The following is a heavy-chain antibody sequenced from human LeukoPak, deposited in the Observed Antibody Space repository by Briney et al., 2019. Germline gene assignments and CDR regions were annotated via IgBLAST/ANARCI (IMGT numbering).Heavy chain of an antibody. D-gene: IGHD2-15*01. J-gene: IGHJ5*02. Sequence: SETLSLTCTVSGGSISSYYWSWVRQPPGKGLEWIGYIYYSGSTNYNPSLKSRVTISVDTSKNQFSLKLSSVTAADTAVYYCARGGVEVVAATEAWFDPWGQGTQVTVSS. CDR3: ARGGVEVVAATEAWFDP. CDR1: GGSISSYY. V-gene: IGHV4-59*01. CDR2: IYYSGST.